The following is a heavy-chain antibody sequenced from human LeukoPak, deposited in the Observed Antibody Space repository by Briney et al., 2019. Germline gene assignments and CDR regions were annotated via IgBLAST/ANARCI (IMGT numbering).Heavy chain of an antibody. D-gene: IGHD1-14*01. V-gene: IGHV4-59*01. Sequence: SETLSLTCTVSGDSISDYYWSWIRQPPGKGLEWIGYIYYSGSTNYNPSLKSRVTISLDTSKNQFSLKLSSVTAADTAVYYCARSRSPTEFDYWGQGTLVTVSS. CDR3: ARSRSPTEFDY. CDR1: GDSISDYY. CDR2: IYYSGST. J-gene: IGHJ4*02.